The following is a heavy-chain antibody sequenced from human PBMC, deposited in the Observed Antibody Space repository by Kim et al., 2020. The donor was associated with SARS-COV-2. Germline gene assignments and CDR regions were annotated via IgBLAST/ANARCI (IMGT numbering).Heavy chain of an antibody. CDR1: GYTFTSYA. CDR3: ARVVPAAGGFDP. J-gene: IGHJ5*02. V-gene: IGHV1-3*01. D-gene: IGHD2-2*01. Sequence: ASVKVSCKASGYTFTSYAMHWVRQAPGQRLEWMGWINAGNGNTKYSQKFQGRVTITRDTSASTAYMELSSLRSEDTAVYYCARVVPAAGGFDPWGQGTLVTVSS. CDR2: INAGNGNT.